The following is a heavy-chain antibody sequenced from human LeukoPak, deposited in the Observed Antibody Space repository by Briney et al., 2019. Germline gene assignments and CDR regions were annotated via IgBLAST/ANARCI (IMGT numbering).Heavy chain of an antibody. V-gene: IGHV1-24*01. Sequence: ASVKVSRKVSGYTLTELSMHWVRQAPGKGLEWMGGFDPEDSETIYAQKFQGRVTMTEDTSTDTAYMELSSLRSEDTAVYYCATVPVQMRFGDFDYWGQGTLVTVSS. CDR1: GYTLTELS. CDR3: ATVPVQMRFGDFDY. J-gene: IGHJ4*02. D-gene: IGHD3-10*01. CDR2: FDPEDSET.